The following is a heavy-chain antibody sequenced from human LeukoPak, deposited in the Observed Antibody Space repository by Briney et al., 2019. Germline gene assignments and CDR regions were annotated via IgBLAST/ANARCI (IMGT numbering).Heavy chain of an antibody. CDR3: ARDYDASFDY. D-gene: IGHD5-12*01. J-gene: IGHJ4*02. CDR1: GFTFSSYA. Sequence: GGSLRLSCAASGFTFSSYAMHWVRQAPGKGLEWVAVISYDGSNKYYADSVKGRFTISRDNSKNTLYLRMNSLRAEDTAVYYCARDYDASFDYWGQGTLVTVSS. CDR2: ISYDGSNK. V-gene: IGHV3-30*04.